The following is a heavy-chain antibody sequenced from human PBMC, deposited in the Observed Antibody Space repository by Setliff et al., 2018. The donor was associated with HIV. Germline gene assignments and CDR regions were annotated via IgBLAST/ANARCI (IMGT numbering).Heavy chain of an antibody. CDR3: ARDASTYYYDSSGYYEGDAFDI. CDR1: GGTFSSYA. J-gene: IGHJ3*02. Sequence: SVKVSCKASGGTFSSYAISWVRQAPGQGLEWMGGIIPILGIANYAQKFQGRATITADESTSTAYMELSSLRSEDTAVYYCARDASTYYYDSSGYYEGDAFDIWGQGTMVTVSS. D-gene: IGHD3-22*01. V-gene: IGHV1-69*10. CDR2: IIPILGIA.